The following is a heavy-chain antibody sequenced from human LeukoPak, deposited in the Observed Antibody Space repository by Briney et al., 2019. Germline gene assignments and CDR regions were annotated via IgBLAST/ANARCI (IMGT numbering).Heavy chain of an antibody. CDR2: IYYSGST. Sequence: SETLSLTCTVSGGSISSSSYYWGWLRQPPGKGLEWFGSIYYSGSTYYTPSLKSRVTISVDTSKNQVSQKLSSVTAADTAVYYCARHAPAAGFDYWGQGTLVTVSS. CDR3: ARHAPAAGFDY. V-gene: IGHV4-39*01. J-gene: IGHJ4*02. D-gene: IGHD6-13*01. CDR1: GGSISSSSYY.